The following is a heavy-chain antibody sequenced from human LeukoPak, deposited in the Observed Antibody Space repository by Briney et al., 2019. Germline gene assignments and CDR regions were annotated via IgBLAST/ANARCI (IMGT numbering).Heavy chain of an antibody. CDR2: IWYDGSND. CDR3: ARSIPRYDGSAYYPDY. J-gene: IGHJ4*02. V-gene: IGHV3-33*01. Sequence: GGSLRLSCAASGFTFSGYGMHWVRQAPGKGLEWVAVIWYDGSNDDYADSVKGRFTISRDNSKSTLYLQMNSLRAEDTAIYYCARSIPRYDGSAYYPDYWGQGTLVTVSS. CDR1: GFTFSGYG. D-gene: IGHD3-22*01.